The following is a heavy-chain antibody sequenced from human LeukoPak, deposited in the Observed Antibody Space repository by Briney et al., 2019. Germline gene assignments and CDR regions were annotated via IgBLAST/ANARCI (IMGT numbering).Heavy chain of an antibody. CDR1: GFTFSSYG. Sequence: GGSLRLSCAASGFTFSSYGMHWVRQAPGKGLEWVAVIWYDGSNKYYADSVKGRFTISRDNSKNTLYLQMNSLRAEDTAVYYCAKPKNYGSGMLSNWGQGTLVTVSS. CDR2: IWYDGSNK. CDR3: AKPKNYGSGMLSN. J-gene: IGHJ4*02. V-gene: IGHV3-33*06. D-gene: IGHD3-10*01.